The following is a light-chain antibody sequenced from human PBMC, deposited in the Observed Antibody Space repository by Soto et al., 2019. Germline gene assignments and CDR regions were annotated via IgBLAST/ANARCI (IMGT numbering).Light chain of an antibody. J-gene: IGKJ1*01. Sequence: EIVLTQSPGTLSLSPGERATLSCRASQSVSSSYLAWYQQKPGQAPRLLIYGASSRATGIPDRFSGSGSGTDFTLTISRREPEDFAVYYCQQCGISTWPFGQGTKVEIK. CDR3: QQCGISTWP. CDR2: GAS. CDR1: QSVSSSY. V-gene: IGKV3-20*01.